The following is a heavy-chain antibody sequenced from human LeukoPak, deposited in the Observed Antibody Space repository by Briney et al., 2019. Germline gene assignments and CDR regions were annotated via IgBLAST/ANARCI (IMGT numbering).Heavy chain of an antibody. Sequence: PGGSLRLSCAASGFTVSSNYMSWVRQAPGKGLEWVGFIRSKAYGGTTEYAASVKGRFTISRDDSKSIAYLQMNSLKTEDTAVYYCTRELARPLWFGELSVDYWGQGTLVTVSS. CDR3: TRELARPLWFGELSVDY. J-gene: IGHJ4*02. CDR2: IRSKAYGGTT. CDR1: GFTVSSNY. V-gene: IGHV3-49*04. D-gene: IGHD3-10*01.